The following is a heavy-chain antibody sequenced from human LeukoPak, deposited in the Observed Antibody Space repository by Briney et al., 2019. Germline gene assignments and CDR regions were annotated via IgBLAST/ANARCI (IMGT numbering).Heavy chain of an antibody. D-gene: IGHD3-22*01. J-gene: IGHJ4*02. V-gene: IGHV1-18*01. CDR2: ISAYNGNT. CDR3: ATTYDSSGYPNRAN. Sequence: ASVKVSCKASGYTFTSYGISWVRQAPGQGLEWMGWISAYNGNTNYAQKLQGRVTMTTDTSTSTAYMELRSLRSDDTAVYYCATTYDSSGYPNRANWGQGTLVTVSS. CDR1: GYTFTSYG.